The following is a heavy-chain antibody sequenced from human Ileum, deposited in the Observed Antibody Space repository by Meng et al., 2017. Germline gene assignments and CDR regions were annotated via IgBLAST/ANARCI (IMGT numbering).Heavy chain of an antibody. J-gene: IGHJ6*02. CDR2: IYSGGST. CDR1: GFTVSSNY. D-gene: IGHD2-15*01. CDR3: ARGGQHCSGGSCYWAYYYYGMDV. V-gene: IGHV3-66*02. Sequence: GESLKISCAASGFTVSSNYMSWVRQAPGKGLEWVSVIYSGGSTYYADSVKGRFTISRDNSKNTLYLQMNSLRAEDTAVYYCARGGQHCSGGSCYWAYYYYGMDVWGQGTTVTVSS.